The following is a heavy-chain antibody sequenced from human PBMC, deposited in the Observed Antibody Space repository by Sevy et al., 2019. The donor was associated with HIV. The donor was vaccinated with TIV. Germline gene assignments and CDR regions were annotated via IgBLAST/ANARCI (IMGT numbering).Heavy chain of an antibody. J-gene: IGHJ6*02. D-gene: IGHD2-15*01. CDR2: IYSDGRT. V-gene: IGHV3-53*01. Sequence: GGSLRLSCVVSGFSVSSNYMSWVRQAPGKGLEWVSNIYSDGRTYYADSVRGRFTISRDTSKNTANLEMKSLRAEDTAVYYCTREDIVLGEDNYYGMDVWGHGTTVTVSS. CDR3: TREDIVLGEDNYYGMDV. CDR1: GFSVSSNY.